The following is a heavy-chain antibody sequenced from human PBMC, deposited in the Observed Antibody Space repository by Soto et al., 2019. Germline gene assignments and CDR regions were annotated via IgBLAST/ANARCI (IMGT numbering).Heavy chain of an antibody. CDR1: GGSISSSNW. D-gene: IGHD1-26*01. Sequence: PSETLSLTCAVSGGSISSSNWWSWVRQPPGKGLEWIGEIYHSGSTNYNPSLKSRVTISVDKSKNQFSLKLSSVTAADTAVYYCARDRVRVAGEHFDYWGQGTLVTVSS. V-gene: IGHV4-4*02. CDR2: IYHSGST. J-gene: IGHJ4*02. CDR3: ARDRVRVAGEHFDY.